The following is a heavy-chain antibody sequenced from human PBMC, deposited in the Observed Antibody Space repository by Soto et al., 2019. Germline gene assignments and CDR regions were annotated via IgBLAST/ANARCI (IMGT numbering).Heavy chain of an antibody. V-gene: IGHV3-23*01. CDR2: LSGSGGDT. J-gene: IGHJ4*02. CDR3: AKVGYGDYERRFDY. D-gene: IGHD4-17*01. CDR1: GFTFSSYA. Sequence: EVQLLESGGGLVQPGGSLRLSCAASGFTFSSYAMTWFRQAPGKGLEWVSSLSGSGGDTFYADSVKGRFTISRDNSKNTLYLQMNSLRAEDTALYYCAKVGYGDYERRFDYWGQGTLVTVSS.